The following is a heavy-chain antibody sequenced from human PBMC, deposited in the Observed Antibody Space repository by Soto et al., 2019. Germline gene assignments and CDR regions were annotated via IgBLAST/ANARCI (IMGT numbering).Heavy chain of an antibody. CDR1: GYTFSDNG. Sequence: ASVKVSCKASGYTFSDNGISWVRQAPGQGLEWMGWISTYTGRTNYAQKFQGRVTLTTDTSTSTAYMNLRSLRPDDTAMYYCASSDGDAFDIWGQGTMVTVSS. J-gene: IGHJ3*02. V-gene: IGHV1-18*04. CDR3: ASSDGDAFDI. CDR2: ISTYTGRT.